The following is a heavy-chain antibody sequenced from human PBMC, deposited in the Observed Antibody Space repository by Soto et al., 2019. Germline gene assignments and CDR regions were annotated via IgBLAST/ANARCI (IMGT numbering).Heavy chain of an antibody. CDR2: ISSTTNYI. CDR3: ARESEDLTSNFDY. J-gene: IGHJ4*02. CDR1: GFTFTRYS. V-gene: IGHV3-21*06. Sequence: GSLRLSCAASGFTFTRYSMNWVRQAPGKGLEWVSSISSTTNYIYYGDSTKGRFTISRDNGKNSLYLEMHSLRAEDTAVYYCARESEDLTSNFDYWGQGTLVTVSS.